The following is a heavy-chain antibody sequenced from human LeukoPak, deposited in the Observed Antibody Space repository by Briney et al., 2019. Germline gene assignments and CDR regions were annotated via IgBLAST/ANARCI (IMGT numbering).Heavy chain of an antibody. CDR3: LRGDRRDY. CDR1: GVTFGDYA. V-gene: IGHV3-21*06. CDR2: IDSSGGYM. J-gene: IGHJ4*02. Sequence: MSGGSLRLSCTTSGVTFGDYAMSWVRQAPGKGLEWVSSIDSSGGYMFYADSVKGRFIISRDNDKDSLYLQMNSLRVEDTAVYYCLRGDRRDYWGQGTLVTVSS.